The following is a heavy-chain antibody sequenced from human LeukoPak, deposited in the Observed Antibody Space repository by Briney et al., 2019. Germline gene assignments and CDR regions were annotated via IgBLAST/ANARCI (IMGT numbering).Heavy chain of an antibody. Sequence: SETLSLTCIVYGGSISNSSYYWGWLRQPPGRGLEWIGSIYYSGSAYYNPSLKSRVTISVDTSKNQCSLKLTSVTAADTAVYYCARHWVVTPNYWGQGTLVTVSS. CDR1: GGSISNSSYY. CDR2: IYYSGSA. V-gene: IGHV4-39*01. D-gene: IGHD4-23*01. CDR3: ARHWVVTPNY. J-gene: IGHJ4*02.